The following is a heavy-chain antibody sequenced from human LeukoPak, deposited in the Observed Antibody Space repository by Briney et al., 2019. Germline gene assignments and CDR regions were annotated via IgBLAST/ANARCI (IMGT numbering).Heavy chain of an antibody. CDR1: GYTFTSYG. CDR2: ISAYNGNT. V-gene: IGHV1-18*01. Sequence: GASVKVSCKASGYTFTSYGISWVRQAPGQGLEWMGWISAYNGNTNYAQKLQGRVTMTTDTSTSTAYMELRSLRSDDTAVYYCARRSYDFWSGYQNWFDPWGQGTLVTVSS. D-gene: IGHD3-3*01. CDR3: ARRSYDFWSGYQNWFDP. J-gene: IGHJ5*02.